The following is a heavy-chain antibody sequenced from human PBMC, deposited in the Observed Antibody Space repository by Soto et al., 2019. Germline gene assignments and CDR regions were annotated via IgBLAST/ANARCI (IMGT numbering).Heavy chain of an antibody. V-gene: IGHV1-3*01. D-gene: IGHD6-13*01. J-gene: IGHJ6*02. CDR1: GYTFTSYA. Sequence: ASVKVSCKASGYTFTSYAMHWVRQAPGQRLEWMGWINAGNGNTKYSQKFQGRVTITRDTSASTAYMELSSLRSEDTAVYYCAREGAAAGAGLYYYYYGMDVWGQGTTVTVSS. CDR2: INAGNGNT. CDR3: AREGAAAGAGLYYYYYGMDV.